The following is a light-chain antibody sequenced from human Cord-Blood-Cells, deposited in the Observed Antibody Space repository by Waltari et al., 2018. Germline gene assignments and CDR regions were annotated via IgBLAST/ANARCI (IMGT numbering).Light chain of an antibody. CDR3: VLYMGSGTWV. CDR2: STN. Sequence: QTVVIQEPSFSVSPGGTVTLTCGLRSGPVSTCYYPSWYQQTPGQAPRTLIYSTNTRSSGVPDRFSGSILGNKAALTITGAQADDESDYYCVLYMGSGTWVFGGGTKLTVL. J-gene: IGLJ3*02. CDR1: SGPVSTCYY. V-gene: IGLV8-61*01.